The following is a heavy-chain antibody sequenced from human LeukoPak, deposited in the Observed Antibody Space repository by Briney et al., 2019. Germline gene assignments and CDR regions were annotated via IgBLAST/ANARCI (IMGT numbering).Heavy chain of an antibody. J-gene: IGHJ4*02. CDR1: GFTFSSYA. Sequence: GGSLRLSCAASGFTFSSYAMHWVRQAPGKGLEWVAVISYDGSNKYYADSVKGRFTISRDNSKNTLYLQMNSLRAEDTALYHCARDSGGDGYNSREFDYWGQGALVTVSS. CDR2: ISYDGSNK. V-gene: IGHV3-30-3*01. D-gene: IGHD5-24*01. CDR3: ARDSGGDGYNSREFDY.